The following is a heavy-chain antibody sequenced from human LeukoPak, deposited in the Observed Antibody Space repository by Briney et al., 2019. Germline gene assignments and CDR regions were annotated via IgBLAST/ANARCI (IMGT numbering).Heavy chain of an antibody. J-gene: IGHJ4*02. CDR1: GFTFSRHS. CDR2: ISGSGGRS. CDR3: ARESAYCGSDCRSLSDH. D-gene: IGHD2-21*02. V-gene: IGHV3-23*01. Sequence: GSLRLSRAASGFTFSRHSMSWVRQAPGKGLEWVSVISGSGGRSYSEDSVKGRFTISRDNSKNTLYLQMNSLRAEDTAIYYCARESAYCGSDCRSLSDHWGQGTPVTVSS.